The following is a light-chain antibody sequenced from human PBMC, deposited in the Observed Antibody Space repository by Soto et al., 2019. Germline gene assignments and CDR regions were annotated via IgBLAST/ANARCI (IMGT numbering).Light chain of an antibody. CDR2: GAS. J-gene: IGKJ1*01. CDR3: QQYGSSAWT. V-gene: IGKV3-20*01. CDR1: QSFNSIY. Sequence: DILLTQSPVTRSLSPGERATLSCRASQSFNSIYLAWYQQKPGQAPRLLIYGASSRATGIPDRFSGSGSGTDFTLTISRLEPEDFAVYYCQQYGSSAWTFGQGTKVDIK.